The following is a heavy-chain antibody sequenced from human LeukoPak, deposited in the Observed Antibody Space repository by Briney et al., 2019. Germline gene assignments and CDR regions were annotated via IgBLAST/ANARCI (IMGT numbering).Heavy chain of an antibody. CDR2: IYYSGST. D-gene: IGHD1-7*01. V-gene: IGHV4-59*02. CDR3: ARGENWNYYYFDY. J-gene: IGHJ4*02. Sequence: GSLRLSCAASGFIVSGNYWSWIRQPPGKGLEWIGYIYYSGSTNYNPSLKSRVTISVDTSKNQFSLKLSSVTAADTAVYYCARGENWNYYYFDYWGQGTLVTVSS. CDR1: GFIVSGNY.